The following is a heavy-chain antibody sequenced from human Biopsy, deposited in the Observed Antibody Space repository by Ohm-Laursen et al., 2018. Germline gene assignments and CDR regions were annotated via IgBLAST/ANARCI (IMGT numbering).Heavy chain of an antibody. D-gene: IGHD3-10*01. CDR3: ARTIMVGGVILNYFDY. CDR2: IFAGGGRT. V-gene: IGHV3-53*01. J-gene: IGHJ4*02. CDR1: GLSIGTNY. Sequence: SLRLSCTASGLSIGTNYMTWVRQAPGKGLDWVSIIFAGGGRTYYADSVKGRFTISRDTSENTVSLQMNSLRAEDTAVYYCARTIMVGGVILNYFDYWGQGTLVTVSS.